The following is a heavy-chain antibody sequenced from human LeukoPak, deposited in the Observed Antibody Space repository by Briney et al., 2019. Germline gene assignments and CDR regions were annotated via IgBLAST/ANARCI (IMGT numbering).Heavy chain of an antibody. CDR1: GGSVSSGSYY. CDR3: AREWIAVAGTGGPYNWFDP. V-gene: IGHV4-61*01. Sequence: SETLSLTCTVSGGSVSSGSYYWSWLRQPPGKGLEWIGYIYYSGSTNYNPSLKSRVTISVDTSKNQFSLKLSSVTAANTAVYYCAREWIAVAGTGGPYNWFDPWGQGTLVTVSS. D-gene: IGHD6-19*01. J-gene: IGHJ5*02. CDR2: IYYSGST.